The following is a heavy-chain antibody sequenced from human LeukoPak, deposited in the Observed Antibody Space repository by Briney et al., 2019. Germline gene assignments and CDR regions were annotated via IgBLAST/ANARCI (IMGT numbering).Heavy chain of an antibody. CDR2: ISSSSSYI. CDR3: ARQIDYYGSGSLPDY. V-gene: IGHV3-21*01. J-gene: IGHJ4*02. Sequence: GGSLRLSCAASGFTFSSYSINWVRQAPGKGLEWVSSISSSSSYIYYADSVKGRFTISRDNAKNSLYLQMNSLRAEDTAVYYCARQIDYYGSGSLPDYWGQGTLVTVSS. CDR1: GFTFSSYS. D-gene: IGHD3-10*01.